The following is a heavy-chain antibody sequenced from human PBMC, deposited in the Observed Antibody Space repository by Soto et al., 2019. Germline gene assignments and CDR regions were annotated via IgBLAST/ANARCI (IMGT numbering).Heavy chain of an antibody. CDR3: ARPRSGSNGGTLDY. V-gene: IGHV3-23*01. CDR1: GFTFSSYA. Sequence: EVQLLESGGDLVQPGGSLRLSCAASGFTFSSYAMSWVRQAPGKGLEWVSSISLGGGSTYFADSVKSRFTISRDNSKNSLYLQMNSLRPEDTAVYYFARPRSGSNGGTLDYWGQGTLVTVSS. D-gene: IGHD1-26*01. CDR2: ISLGGGST. J-gene: IGHJ4*02.